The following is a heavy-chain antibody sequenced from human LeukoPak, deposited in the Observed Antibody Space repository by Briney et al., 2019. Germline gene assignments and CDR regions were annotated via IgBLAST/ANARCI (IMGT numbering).Heavy chain of an antibody. Sequence: GGSLRLSCAASGFSFSSYGMSWVRQAPGKGLEWVSAISANGVNTYYADSVKGRFTISRDNSKNTLYLQMNSLRAEDAAISYCANDKSGFFDSWGQGTLVPVSS. D-gene: IGHD3-10*01. J-gene: IGHJ4*02. CDR3: ANDKSGFFDS. CDR1: GFSFSSYG. V-gene: IGHV3-23*01. CDR2: ISANGVNT.